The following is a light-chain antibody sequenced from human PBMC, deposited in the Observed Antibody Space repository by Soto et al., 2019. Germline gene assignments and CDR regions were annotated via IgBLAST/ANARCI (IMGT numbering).Light chain of an antibody. J-gene: IGKJ1*01. Sequence: DIQVTQSPSSLSAYVGDKVTITCRASQDIKYDLGWYQQKPGTAPKRLIYSASSLQSGVPSRFSGSGSETEFTLTISSLQPEDFATYFCLQYRSFPWTFGQGTKVEIK. CDR2: SAS. CDR1: QDIKYD. CDR3: LQYRSFPWT. V-gene: IGKV1-17*01.